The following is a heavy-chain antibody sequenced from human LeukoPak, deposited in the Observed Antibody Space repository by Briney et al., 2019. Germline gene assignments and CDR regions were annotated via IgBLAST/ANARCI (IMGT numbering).Heavy chain of an antibody. CDR1: GFTVSSNY. D-gene: IGHD6-13*01. V-gene: IGHV3-53*01. J-gene: IGHJ4*02. CDR3: ARDRMSSSWCFDY. Sequence: GGSLRLSCAASGFTVSSNYMSWVRQAPGKGLEWVSVIYSGGSTYYADSVKGRFTISRDNSKNTLYLQMNSLRAEDTAVYYCARDRMSSSWCFDYWGQGTLVTVSS. CDR2: IYSGGST.